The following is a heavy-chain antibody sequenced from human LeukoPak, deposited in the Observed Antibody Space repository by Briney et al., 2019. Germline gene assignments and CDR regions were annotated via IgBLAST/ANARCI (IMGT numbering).Heavy chain of an antibody. CDR3: ARRFGELEPAFDT. D-gene: IGHD3-10*01. J-gene: IGHJ3*02. CDR2: LNWNGGRI. CDR1: GFTFDDYG. V-gene: IGHV3-20*03. Sequence: GGSLRLSSAASGFTFDDYGMTWVRHAPGGGLECVSGLNWNGGRIDYAASVKGRFTISRDNPKNSLYLQMNSLRAEDTAFHYCARRFGELEPAFDTWGERTMVTLSS.